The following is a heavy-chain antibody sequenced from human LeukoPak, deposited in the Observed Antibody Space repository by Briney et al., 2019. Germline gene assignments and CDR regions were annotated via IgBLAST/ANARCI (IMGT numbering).Heavy chain of an antibody. CDR3: ARSDYDILDY. J-gene: IGHJ4*02. CDR1: GFTFSSYS. V-gene: IGHV3-21*04. CDR2: ISSSSSYI. Sequence: GGSLRLSCAASGFTFSSYSMNWVRQAPGKGLEWVSSISSSSSYIYYADSVKGRFTISRDNSKNTLYLQMNSLRAEDTAVYYCARSDYDILDYWGQGTLVTVSS. D-gene: IGHD3-9*01.